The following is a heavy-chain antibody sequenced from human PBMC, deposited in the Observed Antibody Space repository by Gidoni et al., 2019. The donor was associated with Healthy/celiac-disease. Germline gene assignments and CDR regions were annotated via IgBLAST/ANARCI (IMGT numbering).Heavy chain of an antibody. J-gene: IGHJ6*02. Sequence: QVQLQESGPGLVKPSEALSLTCPVSGGSISCYYWSWILQPPGKGLEWIGYIYYIGSTNSNPSLKSRVSISVDTSKNQFSLKLSSVTAADTAVYYCASQTTPGDYYYYGMDVWGQGTTVTVSS. CDR1: GGSISCYY. V-gene: IGHV4-59*01. CDR3: ASQTTPGDYYYYGMDV. CDR2: IYYIGST. D-gene: IGHD4-17*01.